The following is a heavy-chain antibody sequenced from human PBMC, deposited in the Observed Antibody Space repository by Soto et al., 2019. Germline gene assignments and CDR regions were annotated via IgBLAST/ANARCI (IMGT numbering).Heavy chain of an antibody. V-gene: IGHV3-30-3*01. D-gene: IGHD6-19*01. CDR2: ISFDGNNK. Sequence: QVQLVESGGGVVQPGRSLRLSCAASGFTFSRYSMYWVRQAPGKGLEWVTVISFDGNNKYYADSVKGRFTISRDNSKNTLYLQMNSLRDEDTSVYYCAKGKYSSPTSRVDDWGQGTLVTVSS. CDR3: AKGKYSSPTSRVDD. J-gene: IGHJ4*02. CDR1: GFTFSRYS.